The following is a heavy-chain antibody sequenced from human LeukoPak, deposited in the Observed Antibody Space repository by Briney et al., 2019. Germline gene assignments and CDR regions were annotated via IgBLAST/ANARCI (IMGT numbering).Heavy chain of an antibody. CDR3: ARRDPFDY. CDR1: GFTFSAYH. J-gene: IGHJ4*02. Sequence: TGGSLRLSCAASGFTFSAYHMNWARQAPGKGLEWISFISSDSGTIYYADSVKGRFTISRNNAANSLYLQMNNLRDEDTAVYYCARRDPFDYWGQGTMVTVSS. V-gene: IGHV3-48*02. CDR2: ISSDSGTI.